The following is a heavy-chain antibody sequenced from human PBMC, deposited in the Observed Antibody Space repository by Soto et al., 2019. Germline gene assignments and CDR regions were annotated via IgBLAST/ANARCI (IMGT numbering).Heavy chain of an antibody. CDR1: GFTFSGSA. Sequence: GGSLRLSCAASGFTFSGSAMHWVRQASGKGLEWVGRIRSKANSYATAYAASVKGRFTISRDDSKNTAYLQMNSLKTEDTAVYYCTTLVLGAFDIWGQGTMVTVSS. V-gene: IGHV3-73*01. D-gene: IGHD2-8*01. CDR2: IRSKANSYAT. J-gene: IGHJ3*02. CDR3: TTLVLGAFDI.